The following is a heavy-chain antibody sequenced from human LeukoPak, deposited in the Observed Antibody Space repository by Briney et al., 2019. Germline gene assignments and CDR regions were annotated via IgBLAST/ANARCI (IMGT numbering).Heavy chain of an antibody. CDR3: ARSLGGNYFDY. CDR1: GGTFSSYA. V-gene: IGHV1-69*05. D-gene: IGHD3-3*01. CDR2: IIPIFGTA. Sequence: ASVEVSCKASGGTFSSYAISWVRQAPGQGLEWMGGIIPIFGTANYAQKFQGRVTMTTDTSTSTAYMELRSLRSDDTAVYYCARSLGGNYFDYWGQGTLVTVSS. J-gene: IGHJ4*02.